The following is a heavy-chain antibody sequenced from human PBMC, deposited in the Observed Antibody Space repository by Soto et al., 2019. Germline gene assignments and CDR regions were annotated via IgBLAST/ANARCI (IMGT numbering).Heavy chain of an antibody. D-gene: IGHD1-1*01. CDR3: ASRKRTSDAFDI. J-gene: IGHJ3*02. CDR1: GYSFTPFW. Sequence: SGESLKISCKASGYSFTPFWIGWVRQTPVKGLEWMGFIYLDDSDLRYSPSFQDQVTISADKYITTAYLQWSSLRASDTAMYYCASRKRTSDAFDIWGQGTKVTVSS. CDR2: IYLDDSDL. V-gene: IGHV5-51*01.